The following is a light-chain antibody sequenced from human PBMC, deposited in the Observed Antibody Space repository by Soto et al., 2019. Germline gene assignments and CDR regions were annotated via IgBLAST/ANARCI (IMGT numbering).Light chain of an antibody. CDR2: ATS. Sequence: AIRMSQSPSSLSASTGDRVTITCRASQGISSYLAWFQQKPGRPTKLLMSATSTLQSDVPSRFSGSGSGTDFTLTIDCLQSEDLATYYCQQYYTYPWTVGQGTKVEIK. J-gene: IGKJ1*01. CDR1: QGISSY. V-gene: IGKV1-8*01. CDR3: QQYYTYPWT.